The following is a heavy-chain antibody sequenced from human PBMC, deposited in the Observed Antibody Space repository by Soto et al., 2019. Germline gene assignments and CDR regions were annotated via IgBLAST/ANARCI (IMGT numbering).Heavy chain of an antibody. CDR2: IYHNGGK. CDR3: ATDSAGRGPFDT. Sequence: SETLSLTCTISGGSFGTNYWSWIRQPPGKGLEWIAYIYHNGGKKYNPSLKSRATISIDTSKNQFSLTLNSAAAADTAVYYCATDSAGRGPFDTWGQGILVTVSS. J-gene: IGHJ5*02. D-gene: IGHD3-10*01. V-gene: IGHV4-59*13. CDR1: GGSFGTNY.